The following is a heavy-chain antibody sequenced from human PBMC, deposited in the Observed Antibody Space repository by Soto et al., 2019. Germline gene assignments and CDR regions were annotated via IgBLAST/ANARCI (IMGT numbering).Heavy chain of an antibody. Sequence: GGSLRLSCAASGFTLSTYWMHWVRQVPGKGLVWVSRISSGGTYTNYADSVKGRFTISRDNSNNTLYLQMNSLRAEDTAVYYCAKVLLDGYYYGMDVWGQGTTVTVSS. D-gene: IGHD3-10*01. CDR1: GFTLSTYW. CDR3: AKVLLDGYYYGMDV. V-gene: IGHV3-74*01. CDR2: ISSGGTYT. J-gene: IGHJ6*02.